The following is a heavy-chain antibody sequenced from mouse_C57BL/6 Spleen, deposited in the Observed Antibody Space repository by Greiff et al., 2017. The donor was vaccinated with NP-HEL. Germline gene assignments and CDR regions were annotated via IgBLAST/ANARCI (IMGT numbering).Heavy chain of an antibody. CDR1: GYSITSGYY. CDR3: ARIYDGYYRYFDV. CDR2: ISYDGSN. V-gene: IGHV3-6*01. D-gene: IGHD2-3*01. Sequence: VQLKESGPGLVKPSQSLSLTCSVTGYSITSGYYWNWIRQFPGNKLEWMGYISYDGSNNYNPSLKNRISITRDTSKNQFFLKLNSVTTEDTATYYCARIYDGYYRYFDVWGTGTTVTVSS. J-gene: IGHJ1*03.